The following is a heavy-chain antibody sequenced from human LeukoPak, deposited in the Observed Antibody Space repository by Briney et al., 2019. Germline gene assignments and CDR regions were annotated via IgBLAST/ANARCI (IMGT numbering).Heavy chain of an antibody. Sequence: PGGSLRLSCEASGFSFSTYNMNWVRQAPGKGLEWISSITSDSRYRYYADSVKGRFTISRDNAKNSLYLQMNSLRAEDAALYLCARDPAYYYGSGSYYQWGQGTLVTVSS. J-gene: IGHJ4*02. CDR2: ITSDSRYR. CDR3: ARDPAYYYGSGSYYQ. D-gene: IGHD3-10*01. CDR1: GFSFSTYN. V-gene: IGHV3-21*01.